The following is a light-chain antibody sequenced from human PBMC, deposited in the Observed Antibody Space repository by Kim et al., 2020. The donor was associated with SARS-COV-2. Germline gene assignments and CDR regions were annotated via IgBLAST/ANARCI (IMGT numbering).Light chain of an antibody. CDR3: QSYDDSTGI. V-gene: IGLV6-57*03. J-gene: IGLJ7*01. CDR2: EDD. CDR1: SGSVASNC. Sequence: TVTNPRPRCSGSVASNCVQWYQRRPGSAPTTVISEDDQRPSQLPARFSGSLDTSSNTASLTISGLKTEDEADYYCQSYDDSTGIFGGGTQLTVL.